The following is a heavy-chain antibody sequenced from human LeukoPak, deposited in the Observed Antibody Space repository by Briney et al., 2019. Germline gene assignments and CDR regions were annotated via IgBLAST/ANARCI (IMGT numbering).Heavy chain of an antibody. CDR2: IKKVGTEQ. D-gene: IGHD6-19*01. Sequence: PGGSLRPSCAASDLTFSSYWTNWVRHAPGKGREWVAIIKKVGTEQNYIDSVRGQFTNPKNHAKTSPHLHMTNLRPEARLGYNWAGGSGWIPDRWGQGTRVTLSS. V-gene: IGHV3-7*01. J-gene: IGHJ5*02. CDR1: DLTFSSYW. CDR3: AGGSGWIPDR.